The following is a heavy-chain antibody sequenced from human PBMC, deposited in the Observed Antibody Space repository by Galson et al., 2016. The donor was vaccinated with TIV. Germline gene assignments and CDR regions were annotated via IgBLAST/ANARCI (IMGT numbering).Heavy chain of an antibody. CDR1: GFTFSNYW. Sequence: SLRLSCAASGFTFSNYWMSWVRQAPGKGLEWVANIKHDESEIYYVDSVKGRFSIFRDNAKNSLYLQMGSLRAEDTAVYYCAREKMSGIQFGANFDYWGPGSLVTVSS. CDR3: AREKMSGIQFGANFDY. CDR2: IKHDESEI. D-gene: IGHD3-16*01. V-gene: IGHV3-7*01. J-gene: IGHJ4*02.